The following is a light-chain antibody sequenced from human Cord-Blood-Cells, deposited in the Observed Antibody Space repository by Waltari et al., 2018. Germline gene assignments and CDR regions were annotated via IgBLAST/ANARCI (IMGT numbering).Light chain of an antibody. CDR1: SSDVGGYNY. Sequence: SALTQPASVSGSPGQSINISCTGTSSDVGGYNYFSWYQQHPGKAPKLMIYDVSNRPSGVSNRFSGSKSGNTASLTISGLQAEDEADYYCSSYTSSSTVVFGGGTKLTVL. CDR3: SSYTSSSTVV. CDR2: DVS. V-gene: IGLV2-14*01. J-gene: IGLJ2*01.